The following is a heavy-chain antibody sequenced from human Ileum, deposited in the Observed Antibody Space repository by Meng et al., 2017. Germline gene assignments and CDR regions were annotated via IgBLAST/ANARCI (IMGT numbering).Heavy chain of an antibody. V-gene: IGHV4-4*02. CDR3: ASLRYNWNYSADY. J-gene: IGHJ4*02. Sequence: QVHMQGSGPGLVKPSGTLSLTCAVSGGSISSSNWWSWVRQPPGKGLEWIGEIYHSGSTNYNPSLKSRVTISVDKSKNQFSLKLSSVTAADTAVYYCASLRYNWNYSADYWGQGTLVTVSS. CDR2: IYHSGST. D-gene: IGHD1-7*01. CDR1: GGSISSSNW.